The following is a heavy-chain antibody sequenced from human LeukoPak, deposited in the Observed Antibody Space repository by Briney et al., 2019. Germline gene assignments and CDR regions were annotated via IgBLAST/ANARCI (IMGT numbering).Heavy chain of an antibody. J-gene: IGHJ4*02. Sequence: GGSLRLSCAASGFTFSSYSMNWVRQAPGKGLEWVSSISSSSSYIYYADSVKGRFTISRDNAKNSLYLQMNSLRAVDTAVYYCARGGYSSGWYAAFDYWGQGTLVTVSS. CDR1: GFTFSSYS. D-gene: IGHD6-19*01. CDR2: ISSSSSYI. CDR3: ARGGYSSGWYAAFDY. V-gene: IGHV3-21*01.